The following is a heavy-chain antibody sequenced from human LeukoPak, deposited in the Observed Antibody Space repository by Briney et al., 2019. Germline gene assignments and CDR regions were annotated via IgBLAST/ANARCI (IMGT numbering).Heavy chain of an antibody. CDR3: ARYGGLYAFDI. CDR1: GYPFTGYY. J-gene: IGHJ3*02. V-gene: IGHV1-2*02. Sequence: ASVKVSCKASGYPFTGYYMHWVRQAPGQGLEWMGWINPNSGTNYAQKFQGRVTMATDTSINTAYMELSRLRSDDTAVYYCARYGGLYAFDIRGQGTMVTVSS. CDR2: INPNSGT. D-gene: IGHD3-16*01.